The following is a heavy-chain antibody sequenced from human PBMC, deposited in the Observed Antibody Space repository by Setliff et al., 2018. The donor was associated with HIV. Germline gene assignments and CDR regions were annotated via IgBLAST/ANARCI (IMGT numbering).Heavy chain of an antibody. J-gene: IGHJ6*02. CDR2: ISTYSDDT. CDR1: GYTFTAYG. V-gene: IGHV1-18*01. Sequence: AASVKVSCKPSGYTFTAYGLSWVRQAPGQGLEWMGWISTYSDDTSYAQKLQGRVTMTTDTSTSTAYMELRRLRFDDTAVYYCARDVEHMMDVWGQGTTVTVSS. CDR3: ARDVEHMMDV.